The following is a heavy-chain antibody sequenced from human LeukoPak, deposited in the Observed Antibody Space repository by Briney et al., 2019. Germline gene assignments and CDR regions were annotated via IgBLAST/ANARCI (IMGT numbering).Heavy chain of an antibody. CDR1: GGSISSYY. Sequence: PSETLSLTCTVSGGSISSYYWSWIRQPPGKGLEWIGYIYYSGSTNYNPSLKSRVTISVDTSKNQFSLKLSSVTAADTAVYYCARYVQGDITMIVDAFDIWGQGTMVTVSS. J-gene: IGHJ3*02. CDR3: ARYVQGDITMIVDAFDI. D-gene: IGHD3-22*01. V-gene: IGHV4-59*08. CDR2: IYYSGST.